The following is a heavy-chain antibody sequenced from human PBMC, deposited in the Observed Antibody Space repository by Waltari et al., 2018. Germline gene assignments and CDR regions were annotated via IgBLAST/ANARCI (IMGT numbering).Heavy chain of an antibody. Sequence: EVQLVESGGGLVQPGGSLRLSCAASAFTFIRSSMNWVRQAPGKGLEWVSVIYSGGSTYYADSVKGRFTISRDNSKNTLYLQMNSLRAEDTAVYYCAKEDDDLAFDIWGQGTMVTVSS. V-gene: IGHV3-23*03. D-gene: IGHD3-16*01. CDR2: IYSGGST. CDR3: AKEDDDLAFDI. J-gene: IGHJ3*02. CDR1: AFTFIRSS.